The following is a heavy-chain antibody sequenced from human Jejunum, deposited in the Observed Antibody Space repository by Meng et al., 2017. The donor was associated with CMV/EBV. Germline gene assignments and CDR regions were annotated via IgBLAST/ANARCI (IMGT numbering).Heavy chain of an antibody. CDR2: SNGDGGRT. CDR3: VRGRDSGSWLFDY. Sequence: KASGYSFNKYTHQWERQAPEHRIRGMGCSNGDGGRTEYSQGFQGGVAITRGTSASTTYMELSSLTSEDMAVYYCVRGRDSGSWLFDYWGQGSLVTVSS. J-gene: IGHJ4*02. V-gene: IGHV1-3*02. D-gene: IGHD6-13*01. CDR1: GYSFNKYT.